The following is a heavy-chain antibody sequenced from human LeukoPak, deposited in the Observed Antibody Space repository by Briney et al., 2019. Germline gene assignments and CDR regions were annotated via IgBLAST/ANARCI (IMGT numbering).Heavy chain of an antibody. J-gene: IGHJ4*02. Sequence: MPSETLSLTCTVSGGSISSYYWSWIRQPPGKGLEWIGYIYYSGSTNYNPSLKSRVTISVDTSKNQFSLKLSSVTAADTAVYYCAGETIPLGYCSSTSCLRYFDYWGQGTLVTVSS. CDR3: AGETIPLGYCSSTSCLRYFDY. V-gene: IGHV4-59*01. CDR1: GGSISSYY. D-gene: IGHD2-2*01. CDR2: IYYSGST.